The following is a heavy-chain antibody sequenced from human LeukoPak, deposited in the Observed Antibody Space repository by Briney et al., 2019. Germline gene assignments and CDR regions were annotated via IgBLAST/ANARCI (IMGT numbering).Heavy chain of an antibody. J-gene: IGHJ4*02. Sequence: GGSLRLSCAASGFTFSSYWMSWVRQAPGKGLEWVANIKQDGSEKYYVDSVKGRFTISRDNAKNSLYLQMNSLRAEDTAVYYCARDSYDSSGYYYTYDYWGQGTLVTVSS. CDR3: ARDSYDSSGYYYTYDY. D-gene: IGHD3-22*01. V-gene: IGHV3-7*01. CDR2: IKQDGSEK. CDR1: GFTFSSYW.